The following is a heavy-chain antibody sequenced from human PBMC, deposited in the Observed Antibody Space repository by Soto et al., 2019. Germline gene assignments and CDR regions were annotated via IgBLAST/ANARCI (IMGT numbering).Heavy chain of an antibody. CDR1: GDTFGRFT. J-gene: IGHJ5*02. CDR3: ARDPSTINKLIGVWFDP. CDR2: IKPISDIT. D-gene: IGHD4-4*01. Sequence: QIRLVQSGAEVHKPGSSVRVSCKASGDTFGRFTINWVRQAPGQGLEWMGGIKPISDITNYAQRFQGRVTFTADASTSTVYLELSSLRSEDTAMYYCARDPSTINKLIGVWFDPWGQGTLVTGSS. V-gene: IGHV1-69*01.